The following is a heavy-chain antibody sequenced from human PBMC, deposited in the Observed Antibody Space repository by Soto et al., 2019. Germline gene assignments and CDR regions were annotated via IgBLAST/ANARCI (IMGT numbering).Heavy chain of an antibody. CDR3: ARAGHSGYDYGY. V-gene: IGHV4-59*01. Sequence: SETLSLTCTVSGGSISSYSWSWSRQPPWKGLEWIGYIYYSGSTNYNPSLKSRVTISVDTSKNQFSLKLSSVTAADTAVYYCARAGHSGYDYGYWGQGTLLTVFS. CDR2: IYYSGST. J-gene: IGHJ4*02. CDR1: GGSISSYS. D-gene: IGHD5-12*01.